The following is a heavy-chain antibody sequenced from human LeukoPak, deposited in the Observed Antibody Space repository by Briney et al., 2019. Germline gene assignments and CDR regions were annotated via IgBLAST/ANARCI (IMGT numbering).Heavy chain of an antibody. CDR2: IYYSGST. D-gene: IGHD3-16*01. CDR1: GGSISSGGYY. J-gene: IGHJ4*02. V-gene: IGHV4-31*03. Sequence: PSETLSLTCTVSGGSISSGGYYWSWIRQHPGKGLEWIGYIYYSGSTYYNPSLKSRVTISVDTSKNQFSLKLSSVTTADTAVYYCARERASMPPFGPIDYWGQGTLVTVSS. CDR3: ARERASMPPFGPIDY.